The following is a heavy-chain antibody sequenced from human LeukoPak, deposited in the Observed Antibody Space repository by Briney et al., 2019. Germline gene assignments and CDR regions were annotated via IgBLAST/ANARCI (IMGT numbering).Heavy chain of an antibody. Sequence: PGGSLRLSCAASGFTLSGFWMSWVRQAPTKGLEWVSTIKYDGSDKRYVDSVKGRFTVSRDNANNSLYLQMNSLRAEDTAVYYCVRGGGSFDSWGQGTLVTVSS. CDR3: VRGGGSFDS. CDR1: GFTLSGFW. D-gene: IGHD3-16*01. CDR2: IKYDGSDK. V-gene: IGHV3-7*04. J-gene: IGHJ4*02.